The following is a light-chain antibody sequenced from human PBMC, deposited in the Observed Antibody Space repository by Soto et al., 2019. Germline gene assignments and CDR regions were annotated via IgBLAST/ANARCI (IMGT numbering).Light chain of an antibody. CDR2: DTS. V-gene: IGKV3-15*01. CDR1: RSIGDT. Sequence: EIEMTQSPSTLSLSVGEGATLTCRASRSIGDTLAWYQHKPGQAPRLLIYDTSTRASGVPTRFSGSRSGAEFTLTISSLQSEDFAVYYCQHYNSWSEAFGGGTKVDIK. J-gene: IGKJ4*02. CDR3: QHYNSWSEA.